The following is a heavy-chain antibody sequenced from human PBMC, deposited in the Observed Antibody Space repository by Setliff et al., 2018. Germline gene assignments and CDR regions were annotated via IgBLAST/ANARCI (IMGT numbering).Heavy chain of an antibody. CDR1: GYSISSGYY. D-gene: IGHD3-22*01. Sequence: SETLSLTCAVSGYSISSGYYWGWIRQAPGKGLEWIASIYRSGSTYYSPSLKSRATISVDTSKNQFPLKLSSVTASDTAVYYCARQLCSSGYCYATTFDYWGQGTLVTVSS. CDR2: IYRSGST. CDR3: ARQLCSSGYCYATTFDY. V-gene: IGHV4-38-2*01. J-gene: IGHJ4*02.